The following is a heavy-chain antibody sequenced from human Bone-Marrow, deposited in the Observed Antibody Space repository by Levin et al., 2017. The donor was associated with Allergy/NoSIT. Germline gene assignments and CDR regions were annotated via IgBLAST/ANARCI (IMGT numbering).Heavy chain of an antibody. Sequence: PGGSLRLSCAASGFTFSDYYMSWIRQAPGKGLEWISYIGRSGTAMYYADSVRGRFTVSRDDAKNSLFLQMNSLRPEDTAVYYCAREGYIYSGTGAVAGDVWGQGTTVTVSS. D-gene: IGHD5-18*01. CDR1: GFTFSDYY. J-gene: IGHJ6*02. V-gene: IGHV3-11*01. CDR2: IGRSGTAM. CDR3: AREGYIYSGTGAVAGDV.